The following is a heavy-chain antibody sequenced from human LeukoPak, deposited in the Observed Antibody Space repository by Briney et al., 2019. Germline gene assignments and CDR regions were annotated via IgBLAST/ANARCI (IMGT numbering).Heavy chain of an antibody. J-gene: IGHJ3*02. Sequence: GESLKISCKGSGHSFTSYWIGWVRQMPGKGLEWMGIIYPGDSDTRYSPSFQGQVTISADKSISTAYLQWSSLKASDTAMYYCASGLITIFGVAPGAFDIWGQGTMVTVSS. CDR3: ASGLITIFGVAPGAFDI. CDR1: GHSFTSYW. D-gene: IGHD3-3*01. V-gene: IGHV5-51*01. CDR2: IYPGDSDT.